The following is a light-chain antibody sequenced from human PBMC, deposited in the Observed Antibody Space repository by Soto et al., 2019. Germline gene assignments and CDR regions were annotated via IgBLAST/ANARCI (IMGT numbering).Light chain of an antibody. J-gene: IGKJ5*01. CDR1: QSISTW. Sequence: DIQMTQSPSTLSASLGDRVTITCRASQSISTWLAWYQQKPGKAPKLLIYDASALPRGVPSRFSGSGSGTKFTLTIASLQPEDFATYYCQQLNSYPITFGQGTRLEIK. V-gene: IGKV1-5*01. CDR2: DAS. CDR3: QQLNSYPIT.